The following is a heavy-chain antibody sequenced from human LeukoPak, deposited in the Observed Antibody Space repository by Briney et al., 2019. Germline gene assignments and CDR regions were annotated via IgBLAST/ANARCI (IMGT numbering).Heavy chain of an antibody. CDR2: ISGSGGST. D-gene: IGHD4-17*01. Sequence: GGSLRLSCAASGFTFSSYAMSWVRQAPGKGLEWVSAISGSGGSTYYADSVKGRFTISRDNSKNTLYLQMNSLRAEDTAIYYCASRWDFGDPPNWFDSWGQGTLVTVSS. V-gene: IGHV3-23*01. CDR3: ASRWDFGDPPNWFDS. J-gene: IGHJ5*01. CDR1: GFTFSSYA.